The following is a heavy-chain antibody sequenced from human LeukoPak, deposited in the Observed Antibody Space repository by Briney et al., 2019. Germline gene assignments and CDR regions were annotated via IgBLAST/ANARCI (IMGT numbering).Heavy chain of an antibody. V-gene: IGHV4-59*01. CDR2: SYSGGNA. Sequence: SETLSLTCTVSGASTSAYYWSWIRQPPGKGLEWIGYSYSGGNANYNPSLKSRVTISIDTSENQFSLRLTSVTAADTAVYFCAHSKRGGGYYINAFAVWGQGALVTISS. CDR1: GASTSAYY. J-gene: IGHJ3*01. D-gene: IGHD1-26*01. CDR3: AHSKRGGGYYINAFAV.